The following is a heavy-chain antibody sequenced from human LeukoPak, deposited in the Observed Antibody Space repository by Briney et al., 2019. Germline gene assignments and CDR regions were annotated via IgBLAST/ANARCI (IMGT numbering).Heavy chain of an antibody. CDR2: IIPIFGTA. CDR3: ARVTYSSGWSDY. J-gene: IGHJ4*02. D-gene: IGHD6-19*01. CDR1: GGTFSSYA. Sequence: GASVKVSCKASGGTFSSYAISWVRQAPGQGLEWMGGIIPIFGTANYAQKFQGRVTITADKSTSTAYMELSSLRSEDTAVYYCARVTYSSGWSDYWGQGTLVTVSS. V-gene: IGHV1-69*06.